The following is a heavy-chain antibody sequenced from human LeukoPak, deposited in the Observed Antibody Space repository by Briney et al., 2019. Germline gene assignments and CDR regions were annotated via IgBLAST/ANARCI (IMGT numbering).Heavy chain of an antibody. CDR2: IYYSGST. D-gene: IGHD1-26*01. J-gene: IGHJ2*01. Sequence: SETLSLTCTVSGGSISSSSYYWGWIRQPPGKGLEWIGSIYYSGSTYYNPSLKSRVTLSVDTSKNQFSLTLSYVTAAGTAGDYCARERETYWYLDLWARGTLVTVPS. CDR3: ARERETYWYLDL. CDR1: GGSISSSSYY. V-gene: IGHV4-39*07.